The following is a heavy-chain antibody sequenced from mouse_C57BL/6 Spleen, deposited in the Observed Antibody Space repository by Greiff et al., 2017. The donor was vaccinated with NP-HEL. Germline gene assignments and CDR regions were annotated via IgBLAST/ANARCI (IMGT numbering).Heavy chain of an antibody. V-gene: IGHV1-82*01. D-gene: IGHD1-1*01. J-gene: IGHJ2*01. CDR1: GYAFSSSW. CDR3: ARGAYYYGSYFDY. Sequence: QVQLKESGPELVKPGASVKISCKASGYAFSSSWMNWVKQRPGKGLEWIGRIYPGDGDTNYNGKFKGKATLTADKSSSTAYMQLSSLTSEDSAVYFCARGAYYYGSYFDYWGQGTTLTVSS. CDR2: IYPGDGDT.